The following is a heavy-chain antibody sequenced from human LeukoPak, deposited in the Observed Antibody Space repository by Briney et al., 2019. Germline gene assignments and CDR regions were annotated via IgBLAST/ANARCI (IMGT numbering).Heavy chain of an antibody. CDR2: ISDSGGTT. V-gene: IGHV3-23*01. CDR1: GFTFSNYA. CDR3: AKDPGAAAAPHYFDY. D-gene: IGHD6-13*01. J-gene: IGHJ4*02. Sequence: GGSLRLSCAASGFTFSNYAMSWVRQAPGKGLEWVSAISDSGGTTYYADSVKGRSTISRDNSKNTLYLQMNSLRAEDTAVYYCAKDPGAAAAPHYFDYWGQGTLVTVSS.